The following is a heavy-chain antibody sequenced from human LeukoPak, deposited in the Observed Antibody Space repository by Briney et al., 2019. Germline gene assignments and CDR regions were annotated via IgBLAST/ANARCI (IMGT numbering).Heavy chain of an antibody. D-gene: IGHD6-13*01. CDR3: AKDIVAAGLFFDY. Sequence: PGGSLRLSCAASGFNFGDYGMSWVRQAPGKGLEWVSGIDWNGANTNYADSVKGRFTISRDDAKNSLFLQMNSLRAEDTAVYYCAKDIVAAGLFFDYWGQGILVTVSS. V-gene: IGHV3-20*04. J-gene: IGHJ4*02. CDR2: IDWNGANT. CDR1: GFNFGDYG.